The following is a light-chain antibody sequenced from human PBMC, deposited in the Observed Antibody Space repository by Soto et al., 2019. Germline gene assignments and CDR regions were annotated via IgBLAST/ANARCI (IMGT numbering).Light chain of an antibody. V-gene: IGKV3-11*01. CDR3: QQRTNRPPIT. Sequence: EIVLTQSPATLSLSPGERATLSCRASQSVSSYLAWYQQRPGQAPRLLIFDTSNRATDIPARFSDSGSGTDFTLTISGLEPEDFAVYYCQQRTNRPPITFGQGTRLEIK. CDR1: QSVSSY. J-gene: IGKJ5*01. CDR2: DTS.